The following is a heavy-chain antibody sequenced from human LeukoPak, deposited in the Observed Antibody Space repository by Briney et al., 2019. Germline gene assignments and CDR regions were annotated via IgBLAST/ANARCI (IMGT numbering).Heavy chain of an antibody. D-gene: IGHD6-6*01. CDR3: AREYSSSSGSVSDY. CDR1: GFSFSSYS. J-gene: IGHJ4*02. CDR2: ISSSRNTI. V-gene: IGHV3-48*02. Sequence: GGSLRLSCAASGFSFSSYSMNWVRQAQGKGLEWVSYISSSRNTIYYADSVKGRFTISRDNAKNSLYLQMNSLRDEDTAVYYCAREYSSSSGSVSDYWGQGTLVTVSS.